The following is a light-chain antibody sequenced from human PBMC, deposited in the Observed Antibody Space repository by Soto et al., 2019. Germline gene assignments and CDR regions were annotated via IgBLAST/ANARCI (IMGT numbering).Light chain of an antibody. Sequence: DIPMTQSPSTLSASVGDRVTITCRASQSISTWLAWYQQKSGKAPKLLIYDASSLQSGVPSRFSGSGSGTEFTLTISSLQPDDCASYYCQEYSSYSRTFGQGTKVEIK. CDR2: DAS. CDR3: QEYSSYSRT. V-gene: IGKV1-5*01. CDR1: QSISTW. J-gene: IGKJ1*01.